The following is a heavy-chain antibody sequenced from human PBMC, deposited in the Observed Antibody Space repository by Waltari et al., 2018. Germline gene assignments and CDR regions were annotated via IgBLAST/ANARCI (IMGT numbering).Heavy chain of an antibody. Sequence: EVQLVESGGGLVQPGGSLRLACAASGFTFSSSSMPWFRQAPGKGLEWVSYISGDSGSIHYADSVKGRITVSRDNAKNSLYLQMSSLTAEDTAVFYCARDRDWAFDIWGQGTMVTVSS. CDR1: GFTFSSSS. CDR3: ARDRDWAFDI. D-gene: IGHD2-21*01. CDR2: ISGDSGSI. J-gene: IGHJ3*02. V-gene: IGHV3-48*04.